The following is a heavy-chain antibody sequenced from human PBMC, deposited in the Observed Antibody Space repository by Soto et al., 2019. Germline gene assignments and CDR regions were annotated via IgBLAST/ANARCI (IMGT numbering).Heavy chain of an antibody. D-gene: IGHD2-15*01. CDR1: GFTFSSYA. Sequence: GGSLRLSCAASGFTFSSYAMHWVRQAPGKGLEWVAVISYDGSNKYYADSVKGRFTISRDNSKNTLYLQMNSLRAEDTAVYYCARDQGDIVVVVAAVAENWFDPWGQGTLVTVSS. CDR2: ISYDGSNK. CDR3: ARDQGDIVVVVAAVAENWFDP. J-gene: IGHJ5*02. V-gene: IGHV3-30-3*01.